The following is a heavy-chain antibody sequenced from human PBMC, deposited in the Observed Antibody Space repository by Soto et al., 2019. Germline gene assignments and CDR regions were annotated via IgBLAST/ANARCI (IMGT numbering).Heavy chain of an antibody. Sequence: QVQLVQSGVEVKKPGSSVKVSCKAAGGSFSIYTVFWVRQAPGQGLEWMGRIIPMFDIANYAQNFQGRVIFNGNKSRKKVNMKMLNLKSDDTAVYSCPLGGGSADFFDLGGRGTWVTVSS. V-gene: IGHV1-69*02. CDR2: IIPMFDIA. D-gene: IGHD2-2*01. CDR3: PLGGGSADFFDL. CDR1: GGSFSIYT. J-gene: IGHJ3*01.